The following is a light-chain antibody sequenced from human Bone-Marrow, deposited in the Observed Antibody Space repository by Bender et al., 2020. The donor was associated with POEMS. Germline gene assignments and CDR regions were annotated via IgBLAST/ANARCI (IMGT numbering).Light chain of an antibody. CDR1: SSNIGAHA. Sequence: QSVLTQPPSASGTPGQRVTISCSGGSSNIGAHAVNWYQHLPGPAPNLLIYSSHRRPSEVPDRVSGSRSSTSASLAISGLKSEDEADYYCAVWDDSLNGWVFGGGTKLTVL. CDR3: AVWDDSLNGWV. J-gene: IGLJ3*02. CDR2: SSH. V-gene: IGLV1-44*01.